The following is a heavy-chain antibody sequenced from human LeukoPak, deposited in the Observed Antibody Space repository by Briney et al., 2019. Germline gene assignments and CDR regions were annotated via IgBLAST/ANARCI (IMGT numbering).Heavy chain of an antibody. V-gene: IGHV5-51*01. CDR2: IYPGGSDT. CDR1: GYSFPSYW. Sequence: GESLKTSRQGLGYSFPSYWLGWERQMPGKGVEGMGIIYPGGSDTRYSPSFQGQVTISADKSISPASLQWSSLKAADTAMYYCARLPVVPAATAGHFWGFDPWGQGTLVTVSS. CDR3: ARLPVVPAATAGHFWGFDP. J-gene: IGHJ5*02. D-gene: IGHD2-2*01.